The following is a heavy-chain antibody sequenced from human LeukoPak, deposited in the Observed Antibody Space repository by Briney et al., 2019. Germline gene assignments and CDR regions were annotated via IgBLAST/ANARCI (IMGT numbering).Heavy chain of an antibody. D-gene: IGHD5-12*01. V-gene: IGHV1-69*01. CDR2: IIPIFGTA. Sequence: SVKVSCKASGGTFSSYAISWVRQAPGQGLEWMGGIIPIFGTANYAQKFQGRVTITADESRSTAYMELSSLRSEDTAVYYCARPEKYGGYDFDYWGQGTLVTVSS. CDR1: GGTFSSYA. J-gene: IGHJ4*02. CDR3: ARPEKYGGYDFDY.